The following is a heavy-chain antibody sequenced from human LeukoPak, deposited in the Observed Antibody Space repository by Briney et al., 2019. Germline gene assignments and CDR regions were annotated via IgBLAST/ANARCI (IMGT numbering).Heavy chain of an antibody. D-gene: IGHD3-16*01. CDR1: GYTFTGYY. CDR3: ARAGELWPTWDY. J-gene: IGHJ4*02. Sequence: ASVKVSCKAFGYTFTGYYMHWVRQAPGQGLEWMGWINPNSGGTNYAQKFQGRVTMTRDTSISTAYMELSRLRSDDTAVYYCARAGELWPTWDYWGQGTLVTVSS. V-gene: IGHV1-2*02. CDR2: INPNSGGT.